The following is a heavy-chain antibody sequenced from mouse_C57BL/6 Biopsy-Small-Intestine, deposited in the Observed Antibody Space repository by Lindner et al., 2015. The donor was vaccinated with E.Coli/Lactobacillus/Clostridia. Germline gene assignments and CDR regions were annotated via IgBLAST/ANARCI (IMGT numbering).Heavy chain of an antibody. Sequence: VQLQESGVVLVKPGASVKISCKASGYAFSSYWMNWVKQRPGKGLEWIGQIYPGDGDTKYNGKFKAKATLTADKSSNTAYMQLSSLTSEDSAVYFCVRGPYGGTSPHWGQGTLVTVSA. CDR2: IYPGDGDT. V-gene: IGHV1-80*01. J-gene: IGHJ3*01. CDR3: VRGPYGGTSPH. D-gene: IGHD1-1*01. CDR1: GYAFSSYW.